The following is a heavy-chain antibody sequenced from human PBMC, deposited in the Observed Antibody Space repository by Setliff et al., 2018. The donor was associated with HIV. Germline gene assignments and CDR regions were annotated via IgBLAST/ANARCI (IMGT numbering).Heavy chain of an antibody. J-gene: IGHJ4*02. V-gene: IGHV1-69*10. CDR3: ARGVDGSYRKFFDN. Sequence: SVKVSCKPSGGTFSSYAITWVRQAPGQGLEWMGGIIPILGVANYAQKFQGRVTITADKSTTTAYMELSSLRSEDTAVYYCARGVDGSYRKFFDNWGQGTLVTVSS. D-gene: IGHD1-26*01. CDR1: GGTFSSYA. CDR2: IIPILGVA.